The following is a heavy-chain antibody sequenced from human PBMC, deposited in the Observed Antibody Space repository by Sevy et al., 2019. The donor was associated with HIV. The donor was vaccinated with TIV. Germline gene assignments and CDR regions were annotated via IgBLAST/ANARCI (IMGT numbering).Heavy chain of an antibody. V-gene: IGHV3-23*01. D-gene: IGHD6-13*01. CDR1: GFSFSYYG. J-gene: IGHJ2*01. CDR2: ISGGGGGT. CDR3: AKHYIHDIADGWYFDL. Sequence: GGSLRLSCIGSGFSFSYYGIHWVRQAPGKGLEGKGLEWVSTISGGGGGTYYADSVRGRFTISRDNSKNTLYLQVNSLRVEDTAVYYCAKHYIHDIADGWYFDLWGRGTLVTVSS.